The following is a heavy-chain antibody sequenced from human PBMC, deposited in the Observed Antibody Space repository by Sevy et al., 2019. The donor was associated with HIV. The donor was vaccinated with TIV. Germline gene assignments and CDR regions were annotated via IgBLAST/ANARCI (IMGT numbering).Heavy chain of an antibody. Sequence: GSLRLSCAASGFTFSGSAMHWVRQASGKGLEWVGRIRSKANSYATAYAASVKGRFTISRDDSKNTAYLQMNSLKTEETAVYYCLVVVVPAAYYYYMDVWGKGTTVTVSS. CDR3: LVVVVPAAYYYYMDV. CDR1: GFTFSGSA. D-gene: IGHD2-2*01. CDR2: IRSKANSYAT. J-gene: IGHJ6*03. V-gene: IGHV3-73*01.